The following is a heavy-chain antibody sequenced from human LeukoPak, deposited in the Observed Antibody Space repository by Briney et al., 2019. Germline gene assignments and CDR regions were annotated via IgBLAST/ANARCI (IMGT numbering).Heavy chain of an antibody. CDR3: ARDMLGGQQLITFDI. Sequence: PGGSLRLSCAASGSTFSSYSMNWVRQAPGKGLEWVSSISSSSSYIYYADSVKGRFTISRDNAKNSLYLQMNSLRAEDTAVYYCARDMLGGQQLITFDIWGQGTMVTVSS. V-gene: IGHV3-21*01. D-gene: IGHD6-13*01. J-gene: IGHJ3*02. CDR1: GSTFSSYS. CDR2: ISSSSSYI.